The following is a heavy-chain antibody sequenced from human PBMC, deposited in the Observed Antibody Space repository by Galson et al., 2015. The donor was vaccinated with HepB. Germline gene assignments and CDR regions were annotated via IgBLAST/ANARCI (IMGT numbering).Heavy chain of an antibody. J-gene: IGHJ3*02. CDR3: AKDIGYGDYEDAFDI. CDR1: GFSFDDYT. Sequence: SLRLSCAASGFSFDDYTMHWVRQAPGKGLEWISLFSWDGNTYYADSVKGRFTISRDNSKNSLYLQMSSLRTEDTALYYCAKDIGYGDYEDAFDIRGQGTMVTVSS. D-gene: IGHD4-17*01. V-gene: IGHV3-43*01. CDR2: FSWDGNT.